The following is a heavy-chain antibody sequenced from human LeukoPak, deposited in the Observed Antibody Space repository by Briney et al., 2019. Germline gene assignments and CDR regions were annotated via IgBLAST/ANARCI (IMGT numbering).Heavy chain of an antibody. V-gene: IGHV4-38-2*02. CDR3: ARETKLLGYSSGLGFNY. J-gene: IGHJ4*02. Sequence: SETLSLTRSVSGYSISSGYYWGWIRQLPGKGLEGIGSIYHSGSTYYNPPLQSRVTISVDTSKNQFSLKLSSVTAADTAVYYCARETKLLGYSSGLGFNYCGQRTLFTASS. CDR2: IYHSGST. CDR1: GYSISSGYY. D-gene: IGHD6-19*01.